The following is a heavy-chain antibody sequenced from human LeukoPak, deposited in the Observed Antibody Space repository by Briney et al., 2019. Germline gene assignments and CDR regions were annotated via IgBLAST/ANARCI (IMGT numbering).Heavy chain of an antibody. Sequence: GSLRLSCAASGFTVSSNYMSWIRQPPGKGLELIGSIYYSGSTYYNPSLKSRVAISVDTSKNQFSLKLSSVTAADTAVYYCARVERDIVVVPAASGFDYWGQGTLVTVSS. CDR2: IYYSGST. CDR3: ARVERDIVVVPAASGFDY. D-gene: IGHD2-2*01. V-gene: IGHV4-39*07. J-gene: IGHJ4*02. CDR1: GFTVSSNY.